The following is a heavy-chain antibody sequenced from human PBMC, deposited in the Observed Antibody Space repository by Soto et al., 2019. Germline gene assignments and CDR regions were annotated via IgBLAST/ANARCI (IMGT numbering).Heavy chain of an antibody. Sequence: GGSLRLSCAASGFTFSSYWMSWVRQAPGKGLEWVANIKQDGSEKYYVDSVKGRFTISRDNARNSLYLQMNSLRAEDTAVYYCARTSTTRAFDIWGQGTMVTVSS. CDR2: IKQDGSEK. J-gene: IGHJ3*02. D-gene: IGHD5-12*01. CDR1: GFTFSSYW. V-gene: IGHV3-7*01. CDR3: ARTSTTRAFDI.